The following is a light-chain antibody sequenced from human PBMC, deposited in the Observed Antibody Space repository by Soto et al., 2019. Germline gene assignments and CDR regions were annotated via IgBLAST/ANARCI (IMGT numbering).Light chain of an antibody. Sequence: EIVLTQSPATLSLSPGDTATLSCRASQSISGFLAWYQQKPGQAPRLLIYDAYNRATGIPARFSGSRSGTDFTLTISSLEPEDFAVYYCQQRSDWPPFAFGPGTRVDVK. V-gene: IGKV3-11*01. CDR2: DAY. CDR3: QQRSDWPPFA. J-gene: IGKJ3*01. CDR1: QSISGF.